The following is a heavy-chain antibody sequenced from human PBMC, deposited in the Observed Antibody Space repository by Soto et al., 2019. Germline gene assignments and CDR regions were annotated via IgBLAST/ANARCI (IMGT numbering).Heavy chain of an antibody. V-gene: IGHV3-74*01. J-gene: IGHJ5*02. CDR3: ATNTAMVSLNNWFDP. CDR2: INSDGSST. Sequence: PGGSLRLSCAASGFTFSSYWMHWVRQAPGKGLVWVSRINSDGSSTSYADSVKGRFTISRDNAKNTLYLQMNSLRAEDTAVYYCATNTAMVSLNNWFDPWGQGTLVTSPQ. D-gene: IGHD5-18*01. CDR1: GFTFSSYW.